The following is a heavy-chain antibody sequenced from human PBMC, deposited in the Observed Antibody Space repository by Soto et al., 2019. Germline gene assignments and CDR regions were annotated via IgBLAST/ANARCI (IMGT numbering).Heavy chain of an antibody. CDR3: ARAKVVWGVINSRYYYGMDV. V-gene: IGHV4-34*01. J-gene: IGHJ6*02. CDR2: INHSGST. Sequence: SETLSLTCAVYGGSFSGYYWSWIRQPPGKGLEWIGEINHSGSTNYNPSLKSRVTISVDTSKNQSSLKLSSVTAADTAVYYCARAKVVWGVINSRYYYGMDVWGQGTTVTVSS. D-gene: IGHD3-10*01. CDR1: GGSFSGYY.